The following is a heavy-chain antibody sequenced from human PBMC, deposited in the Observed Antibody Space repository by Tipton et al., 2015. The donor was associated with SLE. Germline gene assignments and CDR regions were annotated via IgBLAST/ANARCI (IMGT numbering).Heavy chain of an antibody. CDR3: ARLLVYDFWSGYPQYYYYHMDV. J-gene: IGHJ6*03. CDR1: GGSISSSSYY. CDR2: IYHSGST. D-gene: IGHD3-3*01. V-gene: IGHV4-39*07. Sequence: TLSLTCTVSGGSISSSSYYWGWIRQPPGKGLEWIGSIYHSGSTNYNPSLKSRVTISVDTSKNQFSLKLSSVTAADTAVYYCARLLVYDFWSGYPQYYYYHMDVWGKGTTVTVSS.